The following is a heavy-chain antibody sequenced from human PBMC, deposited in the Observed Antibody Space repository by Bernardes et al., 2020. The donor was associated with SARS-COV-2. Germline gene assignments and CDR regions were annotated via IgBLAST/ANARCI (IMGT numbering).Heavy chain of an antibody. CDR3: AKHGGFRNFDY. D-gene: IGHD3-16*01. CDR1: GFIFADSA. J-gene: IGHJ4*02. CDR2: ISSGGT. V-gene: IGHV3-23*01. Sequence: GGSLRLSCAASGFIFADSALGWVRQAPGKGLEWVATISSGGTYYADSVKGRFTISRDNSKNTLYLQMNNLRAEDTAVFYCAKHGGFRNFDYWSQGTLVTVSS.